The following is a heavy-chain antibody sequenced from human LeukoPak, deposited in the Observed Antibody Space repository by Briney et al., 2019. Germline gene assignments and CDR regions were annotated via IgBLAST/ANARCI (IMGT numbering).Heavy chain of an antibody. D-gene: IGHD6-19*01. CDR2: INHSGST. J-gene: IGHJ4*02. Sequence: SETLSLTCAVYGGSFSGYYWSWIRQPPGKGLEWIGEINHSGSTNYNPSLKSRVTISVDTSKNQFSLKLSSVTAADTAVYYCARDLGGSSGPDYWGQGALVTVSS. CDR3: ARDLGGSSGPDY. V-gene: IGHV4-34*01. CDR1: GGSFSGYY.